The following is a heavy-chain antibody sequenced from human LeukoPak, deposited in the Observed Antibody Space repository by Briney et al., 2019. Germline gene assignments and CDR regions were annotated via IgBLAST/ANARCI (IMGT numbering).Heavy chain of an antibody. J-gene: IGHJ5*02. CDR2: FDPEDGET. Sequence: ASVKVSCKVSGYTLTELSMHWVRQAPAKGLEWMGGFDPEDGETIYAQKFQGRVTMTEDTSTDTAYMELSSLRSEDTAVYYCATLMVRGVIRLNWFDPWGQGTLVTVSS. V-gene: IGHV1-24*01. CDR1: GYTLTELS. D-gene: IGHD3-10*01. CDR3: ATLMVRGVIRLNWFDP.